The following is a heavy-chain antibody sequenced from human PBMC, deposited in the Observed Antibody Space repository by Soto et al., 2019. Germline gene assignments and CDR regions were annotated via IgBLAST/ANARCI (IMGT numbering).Heavy chain of an antibody. Sequence: PSETLSLTCFVSGGSISSGDYYWTWIRQHPGKGLEWIGYIHYGGSTYFNPSLKSRLTMSVDTSKNQFSLKVTSVTAADTAVYYCARSTYYYESSGYKLDYWGQGTQVTVSS. CDR2: IHYGGST. V-gene: IGHV4-31*03. CDR3: ARSTYYYESSGYKLDY. J-gene: IGHJ4*02. CDR1: GGSISSGDYY. D-gene: IGHD3-22*01.